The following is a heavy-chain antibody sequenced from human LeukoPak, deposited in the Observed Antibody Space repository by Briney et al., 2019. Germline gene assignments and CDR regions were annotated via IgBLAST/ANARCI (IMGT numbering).Heavy chain of an antibody. J-gene: IGHJ4*02. CDR2: ISGSGGST. CDR1: GFTFSSYA. D-gene: IGHD2-2*01. Sequence: GGSLRLSCAASGFTFSSYAMSWVRQAPGKGLEWVSAISGSGGSTDYADSVKGRFTISRDNSKNTLYLQMNSLRAEDTAVYYCAKANGGYQLLSGFDYWGQGTLVTVSS. CDR3: AKANGGYQLLSGFDY. V-gene: IGHV3-23*01.